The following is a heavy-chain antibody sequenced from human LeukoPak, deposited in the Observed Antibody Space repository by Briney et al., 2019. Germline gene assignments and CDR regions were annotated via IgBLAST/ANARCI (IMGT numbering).Heavy chain of an antibody. V-gene: IGHV3-30*18. CDR1: GFTFSSYG. Sequence: PGGSLSLSCGASGFTFSSYGMHWVRQAPGKGQEWVAVISYDGSNKYYADSVKGRFTISRDNSKNTLYLQMNSLRAEDTAVYYCAKDGYYDFWSGLTGHNRYYGMDVWGQGTTVTVSS. D-gene: IGHD3-3*01. J-gene: IGHJ6*02. CDR2: ISYDGSNK. CDR3: AKDGYYDFWSGLTGHNRYYGMDV.